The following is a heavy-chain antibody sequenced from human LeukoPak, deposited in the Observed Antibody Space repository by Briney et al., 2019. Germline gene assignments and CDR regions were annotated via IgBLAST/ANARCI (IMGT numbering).Heavy chain of an antibody. CDR1: RFTFSTYW. CDR3: ARLREIPVFGVVTKSTSYFDY. CDR2: INSDGSST. D-gene: IGHD3-3*01. V-gene: IGHV3-74*01. Sequence: GGSLRLSCAASRFTFSTYWMHWVRQAPGKGLVWVSRINSDGSSTGYADSVKGRFTISRDNAKNTLYLQMNSLRAEDTAVYYCARLREIPVFGVVTKSTSYFDYWGQGTLVTVSS. J-gene: IGHJ4*02.